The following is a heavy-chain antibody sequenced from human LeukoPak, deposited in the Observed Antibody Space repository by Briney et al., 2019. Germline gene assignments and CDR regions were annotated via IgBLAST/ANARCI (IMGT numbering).Heavy chain of an antibody. V-gene: IGHV3-9*02. CDR3: AKGIVARSFDPPVDAFDI. J-gene: IGHJ3*02. CDR2: NSWNSGSI. Sequence: GSSLRLSCAASASTSDDYAMHWVPQAPGKSLEWFSGNSWNSGSIGYADSVKGRFTISRDNAKNSLYLQMNSLRAEDTALYYCAKGIVARSFDPPVDAFDIWGQGTMVTVSS. D-gene: IGHD6-6*01. CDR1: ASTSDDYA.